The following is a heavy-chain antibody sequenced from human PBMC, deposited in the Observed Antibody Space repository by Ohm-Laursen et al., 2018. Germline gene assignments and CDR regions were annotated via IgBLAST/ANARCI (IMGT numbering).Heavy chain of an antibody. J-gene: IGHJ3*02. CDR3: ARTITMSDNGFDI. V-gene: IGHV4-38-2*01. Sequence: SETLSLTCDVSGYSMSSGSYWGWIRQPPGKGLEWIAITYHSGSTYYNPALEGRATISVDTSKNQFSLKLSSVTAADTAVYYCARTITMSDNGFDIWGQGTMVTVSS. CDR1: GYSMSSGSY. D-gene: IGHD3-10*02. CDR2: TYHSGST.